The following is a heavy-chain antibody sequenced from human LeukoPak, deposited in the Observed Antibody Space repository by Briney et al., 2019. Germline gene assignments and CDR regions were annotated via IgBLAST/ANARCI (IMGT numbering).Heavy chain of an antibody. CDR3: ARDLGTTYFDY. D-gene: IGHD1/OR15-1a*01. V-gene: IGHV4-59*01. CDR2: IYYSGST. Sequence: SETLSLTCTVSGGSISSYCWSWIRQPPGKGLEWIGYIYYSGSTNYNPSLKSRVTISVDTSKNQFSLKLSSVTAADTAVYYCARDLGTTYFDYWGQGTLVTVSS. J-gene: IGHJ4*02. CDR1: GGSISSYC.